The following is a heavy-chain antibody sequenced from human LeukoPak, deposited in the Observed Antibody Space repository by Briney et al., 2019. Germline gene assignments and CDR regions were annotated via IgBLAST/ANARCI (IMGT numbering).Heavy chain of an antibody. CDR1: GFTFSSYS. D-gene: IGHD6-13*01. CDR3: ARDLPIAAAGTTGFDY. Sequence: PGGSLRLSCAASGFTFSSYSMNWVRQAPGKGLEWVSSISSSSSYIYYADSVKGRFTISRDNAKNSLYLQMNSLRAEDTAVYYCARDLPIAAAGTTGFDYWGQGTLLTVSS. J-gene: IGHJ4*02. V-gene: IGHV3-21*01. CDR2: ISSSSSYI.